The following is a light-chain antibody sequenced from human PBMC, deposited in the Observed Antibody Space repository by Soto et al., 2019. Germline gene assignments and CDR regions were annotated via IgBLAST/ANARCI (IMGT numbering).Light chain of an antibody. J-gene: IGLJ2*01. V-gene: IGLV2-8*01. Sequence: QSVLTQPPSASGSPGQSVTISCTGTPSDVGGSNSVSWYQQHPGKAPNLMIYDVNKRPSGVPDRFSGSKSGNTASLTVSGLQAADEAYYICSSYAPSDVVFGGGTKLTVL. CDR1: PSDVGGSNS. CDR2: DVN. CDR3: SSYAPSDVV.